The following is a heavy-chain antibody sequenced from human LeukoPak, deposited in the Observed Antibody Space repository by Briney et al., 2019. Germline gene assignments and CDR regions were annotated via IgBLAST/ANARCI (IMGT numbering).Heavy chain of an antibody. D-gene: IGHD4-23*01. CDR3: VRDRENSYFEY. CDR2: IWYDGSNK. J-gene: IGHJ4*02. Sequence: LSLTCTVSGGSISSYYWSWIRQPPGKGLEWVAVIWYDGSNKYYADSVKGRFTISRDNSKNTLYLQMNSLRAEDTAVYYCVRDRENSYFEYWGQGTPVTVSS. V-gene: IGHV3-33*08. CDR1: GGSISSYY.